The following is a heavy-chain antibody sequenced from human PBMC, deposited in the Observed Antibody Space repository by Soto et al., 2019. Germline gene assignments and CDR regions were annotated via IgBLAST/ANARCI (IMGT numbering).Heavy chain of an antibody. CDR3: TRDIGGWGAY. V-gene: IGHV3-74*01. CDR1: GFTFSNFW. Sequence: EVQLVESGGGLVQPGGSLRLSCAASGFTFSNFWMHWVRQVPGKGLMWVSRINEDGRIINYADSVKGRFTISRDNARDRLNLEMNGPRAGDRAIYSCTRDIGGWGAYWGQGALVTVSS. J-gene: IGHJ4*02. D-gene: IGHD3-10*01. CDR2: INEDGRII.